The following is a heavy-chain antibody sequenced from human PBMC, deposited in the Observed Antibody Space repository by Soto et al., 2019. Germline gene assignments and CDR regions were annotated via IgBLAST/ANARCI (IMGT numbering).Heavy chain of an antibody. J-gene: IGHJ4*02. CDR3: ARDRYGVPRGDYFDS. Sequence: SATLSLTCTVSGGSISSGEYSWSWIRQHPGKGLEWIGYIYYSGSNYYNPSLKSRVSISVDTSKNQFSLNLSSVTAADTAIYYCARDRYGVPRGDYFDSWGQGILVTVSS. V-gene: IGHV4-31*03. CDR1: GGSISSGEYS. CDR2: IYYSGSN. D-gene: IGHD4-17*01.